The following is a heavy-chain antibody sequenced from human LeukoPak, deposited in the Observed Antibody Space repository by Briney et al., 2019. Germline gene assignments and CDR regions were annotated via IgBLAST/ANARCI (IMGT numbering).Heavy chain of an antibody. V-gene: IGHV3-7*03. CDR3: AREDGDHTYYYYGMDV. Sequence: GGSLRLSCAASGFTFGSYWMSWVRQAPGKGLEWVANIKQDGSEKYYVDSVKGRFTISRDNAKNSLYLQMNSLRAEDTAVYYCAREDGDHTYYYYGMDVWGQGTTVTVSS. D-gene: IGHD4-17*01. CDR1: GFTFGSYW. J-gene: IGHJ6*02. CDR2: IKQDGSEK.